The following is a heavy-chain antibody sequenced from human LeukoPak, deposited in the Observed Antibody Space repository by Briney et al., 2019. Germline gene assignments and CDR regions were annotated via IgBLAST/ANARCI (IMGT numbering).Heavy chain of an antibody. CDR3: ARIWVRQGYWYFDV. J-gene: IGHJ2*01. D-gene: IGHD3-10*01. Sequence: ASVKVSCKASGYTFTSYYMHWVRQAPGQGLEWMGRLNPNSGGTNYAQKFQGRVTMTRDTSISTAYMEVSRLRSDDTAVYYCARIWVRQGYWYFDVWGRGTLVTVSS. CDR1: GYTFTSYY. V-gene: IGHV1-2*06. CDR2: LNPNSGGT.